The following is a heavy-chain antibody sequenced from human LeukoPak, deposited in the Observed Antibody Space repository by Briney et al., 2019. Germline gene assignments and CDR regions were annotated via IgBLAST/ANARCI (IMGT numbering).Heavy chain of an antibody. CDR2: IYSGGST. V-gene: IGHV3-66*01. CDR3: ASPYYYGSGSYFDY. J-gene: IGHJ4*02. CDR1: GFTVSSNY. D-gene: IGHD3-10*01. Sequence: GGSLRLSCAASGFTVSSNYMSWVRQAPGKGLEWVSVIYSGGSTYYADSVKGRFTISRDNSKNTLYLQMNSLRAEDTAVYYCASPYYYGSGSYFDYWGRGTLVTVSS.